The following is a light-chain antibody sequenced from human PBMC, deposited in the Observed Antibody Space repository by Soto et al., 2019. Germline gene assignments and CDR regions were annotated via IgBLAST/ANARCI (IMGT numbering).Light chain of an antibody. CDR1: SSDVGDYNY. CDR2: DVS. J-gene: IGLJ2*01. CDR3: NSYTSSSTLHVV. V-gene: IGLV2-14*03. Sequence: QSALTQPASVSGSPGQSITISCTGTSSDVGDYNYVSWYQHHPGKAPKLMIYDVSNRPSGVSSRFSGSKSGNTASLTISGLQAEDEADYYCNSYTSSSTLHVVFGGGTKLTVL.